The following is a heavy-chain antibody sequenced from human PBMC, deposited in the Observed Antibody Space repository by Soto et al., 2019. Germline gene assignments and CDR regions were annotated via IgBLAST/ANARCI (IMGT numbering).Heavy chain of an antibody. Sequence: SETLSLTCTVSGGTISSWYWSWIRQPPGKGLEWIGYIYYSGSTNCNPSLKSRVTISVDTSKNQFSLKLSSVTAADTAVYYCARRYGSSIDYWGQGALVTVSS. CDR2: IYYSGST. J-gene: IGHJ4*02. CDR3: ARRYGSSIDY. V-gene: IGHV4-59*08. D-gene: IGHD1-26*01. CDR1: GGTISSWY.